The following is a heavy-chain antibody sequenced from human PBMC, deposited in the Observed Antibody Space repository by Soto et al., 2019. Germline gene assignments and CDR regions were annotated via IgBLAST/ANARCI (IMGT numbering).Heavy chain of an antibody. Sequence: SVKVSCKASGGTFSSYAISWVRQSPGQGLEWMGGIIPIFGTANYAQKFQGRVTITADESTSTAYMELSSLRSEDTAVYYCAREKAGSAMDNYYYYGMDVWGQGTTVTVSS. CDR3: AREKAGSAMDNYYYYGMDV. CDR2: IIPIFGTA. V-gene: IGHV1-69*13. CDR1: GGTFSSYA. D-gene: IGHD5-18*01. J-gene: IGHJ6*02.